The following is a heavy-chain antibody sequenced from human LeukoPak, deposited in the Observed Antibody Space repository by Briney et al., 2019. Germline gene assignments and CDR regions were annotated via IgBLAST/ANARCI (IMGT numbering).Heavy chain of an antibody. D-gene: IGHD2-15*01. Sequence: SETLSLTCAVYGGSFSGYYWSWIRQPAGKGLEWIGRIYTSGSTNYNPSLKSRVTMSVDTSKNQFSLKLSSVTAADTAVYYCARSTGSCSGGSCSYYFDYWGQGTLVTVSS. CDR1: GGSFSGYY. J-gene: IGHJ4*02. V-gene: IGHV4-59*10. CDR3: ARSTGSCSGGSCSYYFDY. CDR2: IYTSGST.